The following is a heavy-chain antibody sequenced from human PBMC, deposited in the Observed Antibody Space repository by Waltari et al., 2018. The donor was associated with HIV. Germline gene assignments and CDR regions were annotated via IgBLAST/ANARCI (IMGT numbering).Heavy chain of an antibody. V-gene: IGHV4-39*07. CDR1: GGSISSSSYY. CDR3: AREPPMIVVAPDAFDI. CDR2: IYYSGST. Sequence: QLQLQESGPGLVKPSETLSLTCTVSGGSISSSSYYWGWIRQPPGKGLEWIGSIYYSGSTYYNPSLKSRVTISVDTSKNQFSLKLSSVTAADTAVYYCAREPPMIVVAPDAFDIWGQGTMVTVSS. J-gene: IGHJ3*02. D-gene: IGHD3-22*01.